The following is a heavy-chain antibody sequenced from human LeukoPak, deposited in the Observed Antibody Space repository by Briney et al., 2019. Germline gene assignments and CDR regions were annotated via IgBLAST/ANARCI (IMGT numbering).Heavy chain of an antibody. CDR3: ARRSSGSFDY. CDR2: IYYSGST. CDR1: GGSISSSSYY. V-gene: IGHV4-39*01. Sequence: SETLSLTCTVSGGSISSSSYYWGWIRQPPGKGLEWIGSIYYSGSTYYNPSLKSRVTISLDTSKNQFSLKLSSVTAPDTAVYYCARRSSGSFDYWGQGTVVTVSS. J-gene: IGHJ4*02.